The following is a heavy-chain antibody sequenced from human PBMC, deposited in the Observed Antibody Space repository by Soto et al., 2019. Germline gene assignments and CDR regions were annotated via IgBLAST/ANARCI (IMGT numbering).Heavy chain of an antibody. V-gene: IGHV3-30*18. CDR2: ISYDGSNK. Sequence: GGSLRLSCAASGFTFSSYGMHWVRQAPGKGLEWVAVISYDGSNKYYADSVKGRFTISRDNSKNTLYLQMNSLRAEDTAVYYCANGGYYDSSGPYFQHWGQGTLVTVSS. CDR1: GFTFSSYG. D-gene: IGHD3-22*01. CDR3: ANGGYYDSSGPYFQH. J-gene: IGHJ1*01.